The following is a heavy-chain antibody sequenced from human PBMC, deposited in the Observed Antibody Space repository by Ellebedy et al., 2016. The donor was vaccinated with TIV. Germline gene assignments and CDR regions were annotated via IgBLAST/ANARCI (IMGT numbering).Heavy chain of an antibody. CDR1: GFTFSSYG. D-gene: IGHD2-2*01. V-gene: IGHV3-30*18. CDR2: ISYDGSNK. J-gene: IGHJ4*02. CDR3: AKELTVLVVPVAMVDC. Sequence: GGSLRLXXAASGFTFSSYGMHWVRQAPGKGLEWVAVISYDGSNKYYADSVKGRFTISRDNSKNTLYLQMNSLRAEDTAVYYCAKELTVLVVPVAMVDCWGQGTLVTVSS.